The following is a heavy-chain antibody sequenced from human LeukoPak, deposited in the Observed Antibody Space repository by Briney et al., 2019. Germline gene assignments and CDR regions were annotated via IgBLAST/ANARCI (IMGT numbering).Heavy chain of an antibody. Sequence: GGSLRLSCAASGFTFSSYAISWVRQAPGKGLEWVSAISGSGGSTYYADSVKGRFTISRDNSKNTLYLQMNSLRAEDTAVYYCAKVYYDSSGYYWDYWGQGTLVTVSS. J-gene: IGHJ4*02. D-gene: IGHD3-22*01. V-gene: IGHV3-23*01. CDR1: GFTFSSYA. CDR2: ISGSGGST. CDR3: AKVYYDSSGYYWDY.